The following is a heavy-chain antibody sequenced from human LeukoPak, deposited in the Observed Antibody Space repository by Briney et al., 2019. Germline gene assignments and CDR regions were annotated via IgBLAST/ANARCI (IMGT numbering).Heavy chain of an antibody. CDR3: ARDRAVRYFDY. CDR2: ISPDGSTT. Sequence: TGGSLRLSCAASGFTFSRYWMHWVRQAPGKGLMWVSRISPDGSTTLYADSVKGRFTISRDNAKNTLYLQMNSLGAEDTAVYYCARDRAVRYFDYWGQGTLVTVSS. V-gene: IGHV3-74*03. D-gene: IGHD3-16*02. CDR1: GFTFSRYW. J-gene: IGHJ4*02.